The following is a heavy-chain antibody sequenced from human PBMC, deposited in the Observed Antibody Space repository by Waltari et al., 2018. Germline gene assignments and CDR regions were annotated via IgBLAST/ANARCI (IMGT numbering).Heavy chain of an antibody. Sequence: QVQLVESGGGVVQPGRSLRLSCAASEFTFSSSAMHWVRQAPGKGLECVAVISYNERNIYYVDSVKGRFAISRDNSKKMLYLQMNSLRPEDTAVYYCARDYCDRTNCHGMDVWGQGTTVTVSS. D-gene: IGHD3-22*01. CDR1: EFTFSSSA. CDR3: ARDYCDRTNCHGMDV. CDR2: ISYNERNI. J-gene: IGHJ6*02. V-gene: IGHV3-30*09.